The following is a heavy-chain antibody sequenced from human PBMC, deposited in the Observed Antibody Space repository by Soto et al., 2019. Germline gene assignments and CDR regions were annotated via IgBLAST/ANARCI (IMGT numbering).Heavy chain of an antibody. CDR2: ISAYNGNT. Sequence: ASVTVYCRSSVYTFTSYDISGVRPAPGQGLEWMGWISAYNGNTNYAQKLQGRVTMTTDTSTSTAYMELRSLRSDDTAVYYCARDRPIAAAGTRFGYWGQGTLVTVSS. V-gene: IGHV1-18*01. CDR1: VYTFTSYD. J-gene: IGHJ4*02. D-gene: IGHD6-13*01. CDR3: ARDRPIAAAGTRFGY.